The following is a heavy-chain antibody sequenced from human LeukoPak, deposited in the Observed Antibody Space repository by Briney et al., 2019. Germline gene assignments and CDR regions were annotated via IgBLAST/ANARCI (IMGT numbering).Heavy chain of an antibody. J-gene: IGHJ4*02. Sequence: GGSLRLSCAASGFTFSSYGMHWVRQAPGKGLEWVAFIRYDGSNKYYADSVKGRFTISRDNSKNTLYLQMNSLRAEDTAVYYCANIKGLRLGELSPFDYWGRGTLVTVSS. V-gene: IGHV3-30*02. D-gene: IGHD3-16*02. CDR1: GFTFSSYG. CDR3: ANIKGLRLGELSPFDY. CDR2: IRYDGSNK.